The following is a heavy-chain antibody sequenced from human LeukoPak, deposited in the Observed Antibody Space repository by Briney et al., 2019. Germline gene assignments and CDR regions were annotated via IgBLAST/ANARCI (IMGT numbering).Heavy chain of an antibody. Sequence: GGSLRLSCPVSGFTFDDYCMSWVRQAPGKGLEWVANIKQDGSEKYYVDSVKGRFTISRDNAKNSLYLQMNSMRAEDTAMYYCARDSAGNDYWGQGTLVTVSS. V-gene: IGHV3-7*01. CDR2: IKQDGSEK. CDR3: ARDSAGNDY. J-gene: IGHJ4*02. CDR1: GFTFDDYC. D-gene: IGHD6-13*01.